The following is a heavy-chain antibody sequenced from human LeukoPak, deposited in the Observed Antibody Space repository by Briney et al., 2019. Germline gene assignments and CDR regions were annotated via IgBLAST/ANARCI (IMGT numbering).Heavy chain of an antibody. CDR2: INAGNGNT. D-gene: IGHD6-19*01. CDR3: AREGLSGWYYFDY. Sequence: GAXXKVSCKASGXTFXXYAXHWVRQAPXQRLEXMGWINAGNGNTKYSQKFQGRVTITRDTSASTAYMELSSLRSEDTAVYYCAREGLSGWYYFDYWGQGTLVTVSS. J-gene: IGHJ4*02. CDR1: GXTFXXYA. V-gene: IGHV1-3*01.